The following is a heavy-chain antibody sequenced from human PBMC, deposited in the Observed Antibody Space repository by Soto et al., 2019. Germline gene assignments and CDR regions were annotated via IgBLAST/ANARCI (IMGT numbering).Heavy chain of an antibody. J-gene: IGHJ4*02. CDR1: GGTFSSYA. D-gene: IGHD2-15*01. CDR2: IIPIFGTA. V-gene: IGHV1-69*13. Sequence: GASVKVSCKASGGTFSSYAISWVRQAPGRGLEWMGGIIPIFGTANYAQKFQGRVTITADESTSTAYMELSSLRSEDTAVYYCARPLAVAATDYYFDYWGQGTLVTVSS. CDR3: ARPLAVAATDYYFDY.